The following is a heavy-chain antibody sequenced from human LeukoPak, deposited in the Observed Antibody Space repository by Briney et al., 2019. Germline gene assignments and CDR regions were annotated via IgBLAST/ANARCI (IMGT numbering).Heavy chain of an antibody. Sequence: GGSLRLSCAASGVNVRSNYMSWVRQAPGRGLEWVSSIYRGGSTYYADPVKGRFTISRDDSKNTLYLQMDSLRADDTAVYYCARERYYSGAVADAYYFEHWGLGTLVTVSS. CDR3: ARERYYSGAVADAYYFEH. CDR1: GVNVRSNY. D-gene: IGHD6-19*01. CDR2: IYRGGST. V-gene: IGHV3-53*01. J-gene: IGHJ4*02.